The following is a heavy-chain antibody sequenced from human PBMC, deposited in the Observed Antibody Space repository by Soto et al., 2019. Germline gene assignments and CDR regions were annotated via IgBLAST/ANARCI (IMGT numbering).Heavy chain of an antibody. CDR3: ARDGYGLTAIGYFDY. D-gene: IGHD2-21*02. V-gene: IGHV1-69*01. CDR1: GSTFSSYA. Sequence: PVKVSCKASGSTFSSYAISWVRQAPGQVLEWMGGIIPIFGTANYAQKFQVRVTITADESTSTAYMELSSLRSEETAVYYCARDGYGLTAIGYFDYWGQGTLVTVSS. J-gene: IGHJ4*02. CDR2: IIPIFGTA.